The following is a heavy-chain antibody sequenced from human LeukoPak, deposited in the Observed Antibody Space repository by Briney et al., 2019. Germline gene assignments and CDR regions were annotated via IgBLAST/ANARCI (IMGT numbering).Heavy chain of an antibody. CDR2: IVPILNTP. CDR1: GGAVNIYS. Sequence: SVKVSCKASGGAVNIYSIIWVRQAPGQGLEWMGRIVPILNTPHYAQKFQGGTTITADKSTSTAYMELSSLTPEDTAVYFCAREGDTDMADLYYFDYWGQGTLVTVSS. J-gene: IGHJ4*02. CDR3: AREGDTDMADLYYFDY. V-gene: IGHV1-69*08. D-gene: IGHD5-18*01.